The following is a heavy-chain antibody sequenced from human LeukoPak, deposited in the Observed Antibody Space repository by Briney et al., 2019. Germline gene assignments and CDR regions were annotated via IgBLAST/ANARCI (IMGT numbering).Heavy chain of an antibody. D-gene: IGHD6-13*01. CDR1: GYTLTELS. CDR3: ATLSRAAAAAFDY. Sequence: ASVKVSCKVSGYTLTELSMHWVRQAPGKGLEWMGGFDPEDGETIYARKFQGRVTMTEDTSTDTAYMELSSLRSEDTAVYYCATLSRAAAAAFDYWGQGTLVTVSS. CDR2: FDPEDGET. J-gene: IGHJ4*02. V-gene: IGHV1-24*01.